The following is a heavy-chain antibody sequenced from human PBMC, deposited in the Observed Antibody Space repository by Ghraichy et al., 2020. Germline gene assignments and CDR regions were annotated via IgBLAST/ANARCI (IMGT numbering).Heavy chain of an antibody. CDR1: GGTFSSYA. Sequence: SVKVSCKASGGTFSSYAISWVRQAPGQGLEWMGGIIPIFGTANYAQKFQGRVTITADESTSTAYMELSSLRSEDTAVYYCALSYHYYGSGDKYNWFDPWGXGTLVTVSS. V-gene: IGHV1-69*13. D-gene: IGHD3-10*01. CDR2: IIPIFGTA. J-gene: IGHJ5*02. CDR3: ALSYHYYGSGDKYNWFDP.